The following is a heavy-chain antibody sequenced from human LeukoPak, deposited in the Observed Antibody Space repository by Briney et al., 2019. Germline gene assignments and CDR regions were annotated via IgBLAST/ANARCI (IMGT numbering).Heavy chain of an antibody. Sequence: ASVKFSCKASGYTFTSYGISWVRQAPGQGLEWMGWISAYNGNTNYAQKLQGRVTMTTDTSTSTAYMELRSLRSDDTAVYYCARDQRSSSWQGGNWFDPWGQGTLVTVSS. CDR2: ISAYNGNT. CDR3: ARDQRSSSWQGGNWFDP. D-gene: IGHD6-13*01. J-gene: IGHJ5*02. CDR1: GYTFTSYG. V-gene: IGHV1-18*01.